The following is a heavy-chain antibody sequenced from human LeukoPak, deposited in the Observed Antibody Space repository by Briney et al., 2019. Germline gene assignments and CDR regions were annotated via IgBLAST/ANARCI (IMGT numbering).Heavy chain of an antibody. CDR2: IYSSGTT. D-gene: IGHD6-13*01. J-gene: IGHJ6*02. Sequence: SETPSLTCTVSGDSISTSYWSWIRQPPGKGLEWIGHIYSSGTTKYNLSLSGRVTISVDTSKNQLYLQLTAVTAADTAVYYCARDRQPSWYRGLDVWGQGTTVTVSS. CDR3: ARDRQPSWYRGLDV. CDR1: GDSISTSY. V-gene: IGHV4-59*01.